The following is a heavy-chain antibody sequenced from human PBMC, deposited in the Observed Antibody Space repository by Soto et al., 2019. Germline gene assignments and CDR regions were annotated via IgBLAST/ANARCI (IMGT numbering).Heavy chain of an antibody. V-gene: IGHV3-74*01. J-gene: IGHJ4*02. CDR2: IKSDGIST. D-gene: IGHD6-6*01. CDR3: ARVRDSSSSYFDY. Sequence: GKGLVWVSRIKSDGISTTYADSVKGRFTISRDNAKNTLYLQMNSLRAEDTAVYYCARVRDSSSSYFDYWGQGALVTVSS.